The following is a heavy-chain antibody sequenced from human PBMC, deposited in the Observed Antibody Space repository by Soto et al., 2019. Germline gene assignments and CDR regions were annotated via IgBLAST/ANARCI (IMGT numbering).Heavy chain of an antibody. CDR2: IYYSGST. D-gene: IGHD1-1*01. J-gene: IGHJ3*02. V-gene: IGHV4-59*08. CDR1: GGSISSYY. Sequence: PSETLSLTCTVSGGSISSYYWSWIRQPPGKGLEWIGYIYYSGSTNYNPSLKSRVTISVDTSKNQFSLKLSSVTAADTAVYYCARHVPDWNDLDAFDIWGQGTLVTVSS. CDR3: ARHVPDWNDLDAFDI.